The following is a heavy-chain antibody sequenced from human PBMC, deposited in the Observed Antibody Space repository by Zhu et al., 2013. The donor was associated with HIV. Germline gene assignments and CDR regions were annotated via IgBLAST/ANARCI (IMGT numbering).Heavy chain of an antibody. CDR1: GYNFASYW. Sequence: EVQLVQSGAEVKKPGESLKISCQGSGYNFASYWIAWVRQMPGEGLQWMGLTYPGNSDTRYNPSFQGQVTISADRSINTAYLQWNSLKTSDTAIYYCAKGTLLTTDWYKNSVPLDHWGQGTLVTVSS. V-gene: IGHV5-51*01. J-gene: IGHJ4*02. CDR2: TYPGNSDT. D-gene: IGHD1-20*01. CDR3: AKGTLLTTDWYKNSVPLDH.